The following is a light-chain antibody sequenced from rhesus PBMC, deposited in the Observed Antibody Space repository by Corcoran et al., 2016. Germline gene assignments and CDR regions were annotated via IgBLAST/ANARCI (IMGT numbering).Light chain of an antibody. CDR1: QGISTY. CDR3: LQYNSDPFT. Sequence: DIQMTQSPSSLSASVGDRVTITCRASQGISTYLNWYQQKPGKAPKRLIYAASSLESGVPSRFSGSGSGTDVTFTINRLQPEEFATYYCLQYNSDPFTFGPGTKLDIK. V-gene: IGKV1-43*02. J-gene: IGKJ3*01. CDR2: AAS.